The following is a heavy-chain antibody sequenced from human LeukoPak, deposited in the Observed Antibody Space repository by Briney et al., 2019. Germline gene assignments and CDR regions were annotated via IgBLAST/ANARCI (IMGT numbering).Heavy chain of an antibody. Sequence: PSETLSLTCTVPGGSISSSSYYWGWIRQPPGKGLEWIGSIDYSGGTYYNPSLKSRITISVDTSKNQFSLKLSSVTAADTAVYYCARDFVNRNYGYFYWGQGTLVTVSS. D-gene: IGHD5-18*01. CDR3: ARDFVNRNYGYFY. CDR2: IDYSGGT. CDR1: GGSISSSSYY. J-gene: IGHJ4*02. V-gene: IGHV4-39*07.